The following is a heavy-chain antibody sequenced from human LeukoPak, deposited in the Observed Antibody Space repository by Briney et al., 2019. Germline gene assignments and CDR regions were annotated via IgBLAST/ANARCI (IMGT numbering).Heavy chain of an antibody. CDR1: GFTFSSYA. J-gene: IGHJ5*02. V-gene: IGHV3-23*01. CDR3: AKVPSSRIVNWFDP. D-gene: IGHD6-13*01. Sequence: PGGSLRLFCAASGFTFSSYAMSWVRQAPGKGLEWVSAISGSGGSTYYADSVKGRFTISRDNSKNTLYLQMNSLRAEDTAVYYCAKVPSSRIVNWFDPWRQGTLVTVSS. CDR2: ISGSGGST.